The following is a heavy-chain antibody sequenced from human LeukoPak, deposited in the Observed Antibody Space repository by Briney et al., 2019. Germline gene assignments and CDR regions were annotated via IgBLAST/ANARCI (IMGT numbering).Heavy chain of an antibody. V-gene: IGHV1-69*13. Sequence: SVKVSCKASGGTFSSYAISWVRQAPGQGLEWMGGIIPIFGTANYAQKFQGRVTITVDESTSTAYMELSSLRSEDTAVYYCARPLSMAEDYYGMDVWGQGTTVTVSS. J-gene: IGHJ6*02. D-gene: IGHD2/OR15-2a*01. CDR2: IIPIFGTA. CDR3: ARPLSMAEDYYGMDV. CDR1: GGTFSSYA.